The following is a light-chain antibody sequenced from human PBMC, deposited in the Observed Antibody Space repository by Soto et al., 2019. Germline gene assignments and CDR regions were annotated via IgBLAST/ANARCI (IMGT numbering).Light chain of an antibody. CDR3: QQYGSSPFT. Sequence: VVLTQSPATLSLSPVERAALSCGASASVSSNQLAWYQQKPGLAPRLLIYDASSRASGIPERFSGSGSGTGFSLTISSLEPEDSAVYYCQQYGSSPFTFGQGTRLEIK. CDR1: ASVSSNQ. J-gene: IGKJ5*01. V-gene: IGKV3D-20*01. CDR2: DAS.